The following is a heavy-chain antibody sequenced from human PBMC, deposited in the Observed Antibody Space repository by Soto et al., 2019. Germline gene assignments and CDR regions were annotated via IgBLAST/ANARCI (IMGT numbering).Heavy chain of an antibody. CDR2: ISTSATTI. CDR1: GFTFSFYE. V-gene: IGHV3-48*03. CDR3: AKDDFWSGYFDY. Sequence: GGSLRLSCAASGFTFSFYEMNWVRQAPGKGLEWISYISTSATTIYYADSVKGRFTISRDNSKNTLYLQMNSLRAEDTAVYYCAKDDFWSGYFDYWGQGTLVTVSS. D-gene: IGHD3-3*01. J-gene: IGHJ4*02.